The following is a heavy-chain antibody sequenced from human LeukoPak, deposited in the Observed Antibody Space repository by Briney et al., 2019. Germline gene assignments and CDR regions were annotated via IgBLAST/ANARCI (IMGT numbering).Heavy chain of an antibody. CDR3: ARHTDDFWSGYADYYYYMDV. D-gene: IGHD3-3*01. Sequence: SVKVSCKASGYTFSSYAISWVRQAPGQGLERMGGIIPIFGTANYAQKFQGRVTITADKSTSTAYMELSSLRSEDTAVYYCARHTDDFWSGYADYYYYMDVWGKGTTVTVSS. CDR1: GYTFSSYA. CDR2: IIPIFGTA. V-gene: IGHV1-69*06. J-gene: IGHJ6*03.